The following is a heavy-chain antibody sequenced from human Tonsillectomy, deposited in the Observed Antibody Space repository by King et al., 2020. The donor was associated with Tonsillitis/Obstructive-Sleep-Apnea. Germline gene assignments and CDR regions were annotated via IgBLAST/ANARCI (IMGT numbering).Heavy chain of an antibody. CDR2: IYTSDSDT. Sequence: EVQLVQSGADVKEPGESLKISCKASGYTFTNYWIAWVRQRPGQGLEWMGMIYTSDSDTTYSPSFQGQVTISADRSINTAYLQWSSLTASDTAIYYCVRRGGDVWGQGTMVIVSS. CDR1: GYTFTNYW. J-gene: IGHJ3*01. CDR3: VRRGGDV. V-gene: IGHV5-51*01.